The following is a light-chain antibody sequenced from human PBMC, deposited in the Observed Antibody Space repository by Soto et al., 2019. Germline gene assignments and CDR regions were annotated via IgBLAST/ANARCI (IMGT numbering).Light chain of an antibody. CDR3: MQALQTPLT. CDR2: LGS. Sequence: TVMAQSRTYVPVTRGEPASISCGSSQSLRHSNGYNYLDWYLQKPGQSPQLLIYLGSNRASGVPDRFGGSGAGKDFTLKISRVEAEDVGVYYSMQALQTPLTFGGGTKVDIK. V-gene: IGKV2-28*01. CDR1: QSLRHSNGYNY. J-gene: IGKJ4*01.